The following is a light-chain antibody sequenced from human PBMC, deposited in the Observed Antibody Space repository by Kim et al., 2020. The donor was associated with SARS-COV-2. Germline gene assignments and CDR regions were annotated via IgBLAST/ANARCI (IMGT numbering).Light chain of an antibody. CDR1: SGHSSYA. Sequence: QPVLTQSPSASASLGASVKLTCTLSSGHSSYAIAWHQQQPEKGPRYLMKVNNDGGHSKGDGIPDRFSGSSSGAERYLTISSLQSEDEADYFCQTWGDGIRVFGGGTQLTVL. CDR3: QTWGDGIRV. CDR2: VNNDGGH. J-gene: IGLJ7*01. V-gene: IGLV4-69*01.